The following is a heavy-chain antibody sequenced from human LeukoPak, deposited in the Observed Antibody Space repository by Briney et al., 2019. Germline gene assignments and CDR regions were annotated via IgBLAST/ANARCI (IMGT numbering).Heavy chain of an antibody. CDR3: AKGWWEPRYYFDY. CDR1: GFTFYDYA. V-gene: IGHV3-9*01. Sequence: GGSLRLSCAASGFTFYDYAMHWVRHAPGKGLEWVSGISWNSGSIVYADSVKGRFTISRDNAKNSLYLQMNSLRAEDTALYYCAKGWWEPRYYFDYWGQGTLVTVSS. J-gene: IGHJ4*02. CDR2: ISWNSGSI. D-gene: IGHD2-15*01.